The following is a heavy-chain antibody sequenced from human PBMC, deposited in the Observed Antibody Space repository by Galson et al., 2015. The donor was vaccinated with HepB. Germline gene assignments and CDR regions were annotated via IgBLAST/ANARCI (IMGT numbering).Heavy chain of an antibody. J-gene: IGHJ3*02. CDR1: GDSISSGGYY. CDR3: AREAGEKAFDI. CDR2: INHGGET. D-gene: IGHD3-10*01. V-gene: IGHV4-39*07. Sequence: SETLSLTCSVSGDSISSGGYYWSWIRQPPGKGLEWIGEINHGGETSFTPSLKSRVTISLDTSKNQFSLSLSSVTAADTAVYYCAREAGEKAFDIWGQGTMVTVSS.